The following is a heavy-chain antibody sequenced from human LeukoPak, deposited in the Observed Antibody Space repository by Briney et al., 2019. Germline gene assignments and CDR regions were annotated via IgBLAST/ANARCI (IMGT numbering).Heavy chain of an antibody. V-gene: IGHV1-18*01. Sequence: GASVKVSCKASGYTFTSYGISWVRQAPGQGLEWMGWISAYNGNTNYAQKLQGRVTMTTDTSTSTAYMELRSLRSDDTAVYYCATALIVVVPAAKDYFDYWGQGTLVTVSS. CDR2: ISAYNGNT. CDR3: ATALIVVVPAAKDYFDY. CDR1: GYTFTSYG. J-gene: IGHJ4*02. D-gene: IGHD2-2*01.